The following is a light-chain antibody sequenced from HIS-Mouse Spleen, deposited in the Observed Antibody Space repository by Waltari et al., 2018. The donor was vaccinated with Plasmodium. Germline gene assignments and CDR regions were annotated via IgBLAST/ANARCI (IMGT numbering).Light chain of an antibody. CDR3: CSYAGSSTFV. CDR2: DVS. Sequence: QSALTQPRSVSGSPGQSVTISCTGTSSDVGGYHYVSWYQQHPGKAPKLMIYDVSKRPSGVPDRFSGSKSGNTASLTISGLQAEDEADYYCCSYAGSSTFVFGGGTKLTVL. CDR1: SSDVGGYHY. V-gene: IGLV2-11*01. J-gene: IGLJ3*02.